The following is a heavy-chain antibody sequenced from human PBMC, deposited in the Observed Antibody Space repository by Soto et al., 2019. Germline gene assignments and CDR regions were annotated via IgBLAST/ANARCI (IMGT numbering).Heavy chain of an antibody. CDR2: MRYSDIT. D-gene: IGHD5-12*01. J-gene: IGHJ5*02. CDR1: GGSISSGYDC. CDR3: VRRTGYGNHRDWFDP. V-gene: IGHV4-39*01. Sequence: SETLSVTWAVAGGSISSGYDCWGIFSQPPGKGLEYIGRMRYSDITWYNPSLKSRVTVSLDTPNNQFSLKLTSVTAADPAVYFCVRRTGYGNHRDWFDPWGQGILVTVSS.